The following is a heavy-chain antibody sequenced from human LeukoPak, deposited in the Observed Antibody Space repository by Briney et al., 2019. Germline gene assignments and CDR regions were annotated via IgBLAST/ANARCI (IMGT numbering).Heavy chain of an antibody. J-gene: IGHJ4*02. Sequence: ASVKVSCKASGYTFTGYYMHWVRQAPGQALEWMGRINPNSGGTNYAQKFPGRVTMTRDTSISTAYMELSRLRSDDPAVYYCAALPLGDCSSPSCYIFDYWGQGTLVTVSS. CDR3: AALPLGDCSSPSCYIFDY. CDR1: GYTFTGYY. V-gene: IGHV1-2*06. D-gene: IGHD2-2*02. CDR2: INPNSGGT.